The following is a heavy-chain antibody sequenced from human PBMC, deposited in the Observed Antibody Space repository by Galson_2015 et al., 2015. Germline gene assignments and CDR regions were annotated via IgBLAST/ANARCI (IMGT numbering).Heavy chain of an antibody. CDR3: ARLYSGWYGGY. CDR2: IDPSDSYT. J-gene: IGHJ4*02. V-gene: IGHV5-10-1*01. D-gene: IGHD6-19*01. CDR1: GYSFPRYW. Sequence: QSGAEVKKPGESLWISCTGSGYSFPRYWVSWVRQMPGKGLEWLGRIDPSDSYTNYSPSFQGHVTISVDKSISTAYLQWSRLKASDTAMYYCARLYSGWYGGYWGQGTLVTVSS.